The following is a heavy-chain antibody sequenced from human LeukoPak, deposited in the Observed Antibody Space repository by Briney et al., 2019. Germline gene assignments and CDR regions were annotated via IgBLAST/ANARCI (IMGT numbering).Heavy chain of an antibody. Sequence: GGSLRLSCAASGFTSDDYAMHWVRQAPGKGLEWVSGISWNSGSIGYADSVKGRFTISRDNAKNSLYLQMNSLRAEDTALYYCAKVGYNYDFWSGPLDYWGQGTLVTVSS. CDR2: ISWNSGSI. V-gene: IGHV3-9*02. J-gene: IGHJ4*02. D-gene: IGHD3-3*01. CDR3: AKVGYNYDFWSGPLDY. CDR1: GFTSDDYA.